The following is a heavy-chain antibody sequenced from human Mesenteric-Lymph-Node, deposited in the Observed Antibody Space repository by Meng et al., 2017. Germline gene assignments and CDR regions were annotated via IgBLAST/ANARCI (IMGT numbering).Heavy chain of an antibody. CDR1: GFPFNTYT. J-gene: IGHJ6*02. CDR3: ARVSTSHFYAMDV. V-gene: IGHV3-30*07. D-gene: IGHD2-21*01. Sequence: GGSLRLSCAASGFPFNTYTMHWVRQAPGKGLEWVAVTSYDEGNKYYADSVKGRFTISRDNSQNTLYLQLNSLRAEDTAVYYCARVSTSHFYAMDVWGQGTTVTVSS. CDR2: TSYDEGNK.